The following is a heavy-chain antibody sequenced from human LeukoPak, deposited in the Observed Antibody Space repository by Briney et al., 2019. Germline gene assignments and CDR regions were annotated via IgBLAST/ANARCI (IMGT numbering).Heavy chain of an antibody. CDR2: IYSGGST. CDR1: GLTVSSNY. CDR3: ARGKLDYGDYFYYYGMDV. Sequence: GGSLRLSCAASGLTVSSNYMSWVRQAPGKGLEGVSIIYSGGSTYYADSVKGRFTISRDNSKNTLYLQMGSLRAEDMAVYYCARGKLDYGDYFYYYGMDVWGQGTTVTVSS. J-gene: IGHJ6*02. D-gene: IGHD4-17*01. V-gene: IGHV3-53*05.